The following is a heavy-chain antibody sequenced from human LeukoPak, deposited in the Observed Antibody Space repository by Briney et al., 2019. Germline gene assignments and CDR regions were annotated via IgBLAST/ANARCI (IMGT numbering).Heavy chain of an antibody. J-gene: IGHJ4*02. V-gene: IGHV3-30*04. Sequence: GGSLRLSCAASGFTFSNYALNWVRQAPGKGLEWVTFISYDGSNKYYADSVKGRFTISRDNSKSTLYLQMNSLRAEDTAVYYCARTPAAAGTWGQGTLVTVS. CDR2: ISYDGSNK. CDR3: ARTPAAAGT. CDR1: GFTFSNYA. D-gene: IGHD6-13*01.